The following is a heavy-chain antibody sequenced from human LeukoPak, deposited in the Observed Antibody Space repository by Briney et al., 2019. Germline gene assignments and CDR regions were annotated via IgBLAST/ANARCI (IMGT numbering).Heavy chain of an antibody. J-gene: IGHJ5*02. CDR2: ISWNSGSI. CDR1: GFTFDDYA. V-gene: IGHV3-9*03. Sequence: GRSLRLSCAASGFTFDDYAMHWVRQAPGKGLEWVSGISWNSGSIGYADSVKDRFTISRDNAKNSLYLQMNSLRAEDMALYYCAKGLSSGWLDWFDPWGQGTLVTVSS. CDR3: AKGLSSGWLDWFDP. D-gene: IGHD6-19*01.